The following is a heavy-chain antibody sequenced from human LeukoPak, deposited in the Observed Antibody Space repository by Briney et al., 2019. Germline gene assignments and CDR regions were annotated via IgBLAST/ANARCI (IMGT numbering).Heavy chain of an antibody. CDR3: ATDTTLGAKITHWYFDL. D-gene: IGHD1-26*01. Sequence: EASVKVSCKASGGTFSSYAISWVRQAPGLGLEWMGRIIPILGIANYAQKFQGRVTITADKSTSTAYMELSSLRYEDTAVYYCATDTTLGAKITHWYFDLWGRGTLVTVSS. J-gene: IGHJ2*01. CDR2: IIPILGIA. V-gene: IGHV1-69*04. CDR1: GGTFSSYA.